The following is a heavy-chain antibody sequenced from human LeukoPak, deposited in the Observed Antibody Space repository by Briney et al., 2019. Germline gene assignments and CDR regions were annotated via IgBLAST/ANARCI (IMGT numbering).Heavy chain of an antibody. V-gene: IGHV3-30-3*01. CDR2: ISYDGSNK. Sequence: GGSLRLSCAASGFTFSSYAMHWVRQAPGKGLEWVAVISYDGSNKYYADSVKGRFTISRDNSKNTLYLQMNSLRAEDTAVYYCARDRVGVRGVIGYYFDYWGQGTLVTVSS. CDR1: GFTFSSYA. CDR3: ARDRVGVRGVIGYYFDY. J-gene: IGHJ4*02. D-gene: IGHD3-10*01.